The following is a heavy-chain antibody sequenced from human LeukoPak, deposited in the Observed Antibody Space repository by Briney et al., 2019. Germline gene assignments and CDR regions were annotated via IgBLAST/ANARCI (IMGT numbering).Heavy chain of an antibody. J-gene: IGHJ4*02. CDR3: ARQVTAAPRFDY. CDR2: IYYSGST. V-gene: IGHV4-30-4*08. D-gene: IGHD2-2*01. Sequence: PSQTLSLTCTVSGGSISSGGYYWSWIRQHPGKGLEWIGYIYYSGSTYYNPSLKSRVIISVDTSKNQFSLKLSSVTAADTAVYYCARQVTAAPRFDYWGQGTLVTVSS. CDR1: GGSISSGGYY.